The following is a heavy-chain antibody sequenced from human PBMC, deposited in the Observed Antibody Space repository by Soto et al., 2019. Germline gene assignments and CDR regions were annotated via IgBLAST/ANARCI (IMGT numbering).Heavy chain of an antibody. J-gene: IGHJ6*02. CDR3: ARDPSSFLGRVYGMDV. CDR2: VNLNTGGT. CDR1: GYSFTGHY. Sequence: QVQPVQSGAEVKKPGDSVKVSCKASGYSFTGHYMHWVRRAPGQGLEWMGWVNLNTGGTDYAQEFQGRVTMTTATSIRTVYLEVTRLKFDDTAIYYCARDPSSFLGRVYGMDVWGQGTAVTVSS. V-gene: IGHV1-2*02.